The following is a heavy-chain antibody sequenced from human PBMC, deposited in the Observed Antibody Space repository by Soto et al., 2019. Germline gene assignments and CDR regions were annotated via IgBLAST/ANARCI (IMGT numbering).Heavy chain of an antibody. Sequence: EVQLVESGGGLVQPGGSLRLSCAASGFTFSSYSMNWVRQAPGKGLEWVSYISSSSSTIYYADSVKGRFTISRDNAKKSLYLQMNSLRAEETAVYYCARVAAVAGTPHFDYWGQGTLVTVSS. CDR3: ARVAAVAGTPHFDY. J-gene: IGHJ4*02. CDR1: GFTFSSYS. V-gene: IGHV3-48*01. CDR2: ISSSSSTI. D-gene: IGHD6-19*01.